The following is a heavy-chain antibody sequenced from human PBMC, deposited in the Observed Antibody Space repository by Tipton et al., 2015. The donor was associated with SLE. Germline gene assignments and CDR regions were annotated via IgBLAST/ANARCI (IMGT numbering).Heavy chain of an antibody. CDR1: GGSISSYY. V-gene: IGHV4-59*01. D-gene: IGHD4-23*01. CDR2: ISHSGST. Sequence: TLSLTCTVSGGSISSYYWSWIRQPPGKGLEWIGYISHSGSTNYNPSLKSRVTISVDTSKNQFSLKLYSVTAADTAVFYCATANTNSWCFDYWGQGTLVTVSS. J-gene: IGHJ4*02. CDR3: ATANTNSWCFDY.